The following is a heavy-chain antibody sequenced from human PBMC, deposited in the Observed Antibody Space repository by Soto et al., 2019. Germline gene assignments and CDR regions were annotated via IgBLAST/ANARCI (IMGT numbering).Heavy chain of an antibody. D-gene: IGHD2-15*01. CDR3: ARDWPGYCSGGSCYWFDY. CDR1: GYTFTSYY. Sequence: ASVKVSCKASGYTFTSYYMHWVRQAPGQGLEWMGIINPSGGSTSYAQKFQGRVTMTRDTSTSTVYMELSSLRSEDTAVYYCARDWPGYCSGGSCYWFDYWGQGTLVTVSS. CDR2: INPSGGST. J-gene: IGHJ4*02. V-gene: IGHV1-46*01.